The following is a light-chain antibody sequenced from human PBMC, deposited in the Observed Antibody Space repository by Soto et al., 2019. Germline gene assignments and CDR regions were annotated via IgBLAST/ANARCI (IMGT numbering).Light chain of an antibody. Sequence: DIQMTQPPSTLSASVGDRVTITCRASQSISSWLAWYQQKPGKAPKPLIYRASSLESGVPSRYSGSGSGTEFTLTISSLQPDDFATYYSQQSFTFDPGTKVDIK. J-gene: IGKJ3*01. V-gene: IGKV1-5*03. CDR2: RAS. CDR1: QSISSW. CDR3: QQSFT.